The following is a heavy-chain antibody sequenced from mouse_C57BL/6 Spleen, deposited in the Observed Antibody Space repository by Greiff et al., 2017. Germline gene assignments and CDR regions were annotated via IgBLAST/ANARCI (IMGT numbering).Heavy chain of an antibody. CDR2: IDPNSGGT. D-gene: IGHD2-5*01. Sequence: QVQLKQPGAELVKPGASVKLSCKASGYTFTSYWMHWVKQRPGRGLEWIGRIDPNSGGTKYNEKFKSKATLTVDKPSSTAYMQLSSLTSEDSAVYYCARSYSKERNYAMDYWGQGTSVTVSS. CDR3: ARSYSKERNYAMDY. J-gene: IGHJ4*01. V-gene: IGHV1-72*01. CDR1: GYTFTSYW.